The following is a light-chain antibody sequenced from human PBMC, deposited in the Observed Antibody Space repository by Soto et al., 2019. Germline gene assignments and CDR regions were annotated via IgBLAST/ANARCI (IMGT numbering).Light chain of an antibody. Sequence: DIQMTQSPSSLSASVGDRVTITCQASQDIGKYLNCYQQKPGKAPKLLIYVASNLQTGVPPRFSGSGAGEDFSFTISSLQPEDIATYYCQQYDSLPHTFGQGTKLEIK. CDR3: QQYDSLPHT. CDR2: VAS. V-gene: IGKV1-33*01. J-gene: IGKJ2*01. CDR1: QDIGKY.